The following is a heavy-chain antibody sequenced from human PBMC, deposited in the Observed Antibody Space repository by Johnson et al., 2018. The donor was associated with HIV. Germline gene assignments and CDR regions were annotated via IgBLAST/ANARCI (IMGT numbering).Heavy chain of an antibody. CDR3: ARDISGWYPGAFDI. D-gene: IGHD6-19*01. Sequence: VLLVESGGGLVQPGRSLRLSCAASGFTFDDYAMHWVRQAPGKGLEWVSGISWNSGSIGYADSVKGRFTISRDNAKNSLYLQMNSLRAEDTAWYYCARDISGWYPGAFDIWGQGTMVTVSS. CDR1: GFTFDDYA. J-gene: IGHJ3*02. CDR2: ISWNSGSI. V-gene: IGHV3-9*01.